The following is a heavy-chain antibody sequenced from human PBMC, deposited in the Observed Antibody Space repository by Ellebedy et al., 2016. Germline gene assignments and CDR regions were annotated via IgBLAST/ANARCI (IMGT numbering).Heavy chain of an antibody. CDR3: ARTYYDILTGYYNYYYYYGMDV. Sequence: SETLSLTCAVSGGSISSSNWWSWVRPPPGKGLEWIGEIYHSGSTNYNPSLKSRVTISVDKSKNQFSLKLSSVTAADTAVYYCARTYYDILTGYYNYYYYYGMDVWGQGTTVTVSS. D-gene: IGHD3-9*01. CDR1: GGSISSSNW. J-gene: IGHJ6*02. CDR2: IYHSGST. V-gene: IGHV4-4*02.